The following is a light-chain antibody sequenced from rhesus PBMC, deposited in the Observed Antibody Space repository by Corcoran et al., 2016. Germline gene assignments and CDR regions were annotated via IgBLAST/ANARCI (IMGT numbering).Light chain of an antibody. V-gene: IGKV1-69*01. CDR3: RQHDNSPPT. CDR2: RAA. J-gene: IGKJ1*01. CDR1: QGSSNW. Sequence: DIQMTQSPSSLPASVGDRVTITCRASQGSSNWVAWYQQKPGKAPKLLIIRAANLETGVPSRLSGSGFRTDFTHNISNLQPEDIVTYFCRQHDNSPPTFGQGTKVEI.